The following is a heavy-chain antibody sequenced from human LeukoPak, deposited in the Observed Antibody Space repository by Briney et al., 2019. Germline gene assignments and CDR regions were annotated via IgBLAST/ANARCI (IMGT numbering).Heavy chain of an antibody. CDR3: ARDIHSGSPNRAFDI. Sequence: GGSLRLSCAASAFPFSNYAMSWVRQAPGKGLEWVSSISSSSSYIYYADSVKGRFTISRDNAKNSLYLQVNSLRAEDTAVYFCARDIHSGSPNRAFDIWGQGTMVTVSS. V-gene: IGHV3-21*01. CDR1: AFPFSNYA. CDR2: ISSSSSYI. D-gene: IGHD1-26*01. J-gene: IGHJ3*02.